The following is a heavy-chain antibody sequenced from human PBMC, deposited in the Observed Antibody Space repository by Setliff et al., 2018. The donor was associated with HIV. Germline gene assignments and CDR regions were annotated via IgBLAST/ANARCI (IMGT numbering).Heavy chain of an antibody. D-gene: IGHD3-3*02. Sequence: ASVKVSCKASGYTFTSYGISWVRQAPGQGLEWMGWISAYNGDTKYAQKVQGRVALTTDTSSSTVYMELRSLRSDDTAVYYCARDAWVEFLEWTFYGMDVWGQGTTVTVSS. CDR2: ISAYNGDT. CDR3: ARDAWVEFLEWTFYGMDV. J-gene: IGHJ6*02. CDR1: GYTFTSYG. V-gene: IGHV1-18*01.